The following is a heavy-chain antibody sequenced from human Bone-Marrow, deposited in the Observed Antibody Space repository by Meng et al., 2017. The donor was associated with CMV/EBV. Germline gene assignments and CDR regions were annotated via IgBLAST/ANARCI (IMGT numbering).Heavy chain of an antibody. CDR2: ISSSSSTI. CDR3: ARVRRIQPLTKENEYYFDY. Sequence: LSLTCAASGFTFSSYSMNWVRQAPGKGLEWVSYISSSSSTIYYADSVKGRFTISRDNAKNSLYLQMNSLRAEDTAVYYCARVRRIQPLTKENEYYFDYWGQGPLVTVSS. D-gene: IGHD1-1*01. V-gene: IGHV3-48*04. CDR1: GFTFSSYS. J-gene: IGHJ4*02.